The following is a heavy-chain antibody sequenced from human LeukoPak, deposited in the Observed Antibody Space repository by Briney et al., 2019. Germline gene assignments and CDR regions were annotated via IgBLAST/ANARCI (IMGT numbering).Heavy chain of an antibody. V-gene: IGHV3-21*01. CDR1: EFNFKTYG. CDR3: ARDGYQVPTTFGTFDP. CDR2: MTSAGSRHI. J-gene: IGHJ5*02. D-gene: IGHD3-3*01. Sequence: GGSLRLSCAASEFNFKTYGMSWVRQAPGKGLEWVSSMTSAGSRHIYYADSVRGRFTISRDDAKNSLYLQMNSLRAEDTAIYYCARDGYQVPTTFGTFDPWGQGTLVTVSS.